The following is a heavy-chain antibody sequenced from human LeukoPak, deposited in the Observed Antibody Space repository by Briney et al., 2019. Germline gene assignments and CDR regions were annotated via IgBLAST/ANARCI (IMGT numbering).Heavy chain of an antibody. J-gene: IGHJ6*03. D-gene: IGHD6-13*01. CDR3: ARTLYSSSWSQYMDV. V-gene: IGHV4-4*07. CDR2: IYTSGST. Sequence: PSETLSLTCTVSGGSISSYYWSWIRQPAGKGLEWIGRIYTSGSTNYNPSLKSRVTISVDTSKNQFSLKLSSVTAADTAVYYCARTLYSSSWSQYMDVWGKGTTVTVSS. CDR1: GGSISSYY.